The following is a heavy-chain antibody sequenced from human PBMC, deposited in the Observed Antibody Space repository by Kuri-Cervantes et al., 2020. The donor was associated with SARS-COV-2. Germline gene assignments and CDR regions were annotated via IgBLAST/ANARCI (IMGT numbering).Heavy chain of an antibody. D-gene: IGHD3-3*01. V-gene: IGHV1-69*05. CDR2: IIPIFGTA. Sequence: SVKVSCKASGGTFSSYAISWVRQAPGQGLEWMGGIIPIFGTANYAQKFQGRVTMTTDTSTSTAYMELRSLRSDDTAVCYCALSTVLRMYYFDYWGQGTLVTVSS. J-gene: IGHJ4*02. CDR3: ALSTVLRMYYFDY. CDR1: GGTFSSYA.